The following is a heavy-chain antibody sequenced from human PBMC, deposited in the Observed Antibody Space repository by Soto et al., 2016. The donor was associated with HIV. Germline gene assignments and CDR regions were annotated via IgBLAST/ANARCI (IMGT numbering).Heavy chain of an antibody. J-gene: IGHJ3*02. D-gene: IGHD3-10*01. Sequence: EVQLLESGGGLEQPGGSLRLSCAASGFTFSSYAMSWVRQAPGKGLEWVSAISGSGGSTYYADSVKGRFTISRDNSKNTLYLQMNSLRAEDTAVYYCAKEWWFGEWLPDAFDIWGQGTMVTVSS. CDR3: AKEWWFGEWLPDAFDI. V-gene: IGHV3-23*01. CDR1: GFTFSSYA. CDR2: ISGSGGST.